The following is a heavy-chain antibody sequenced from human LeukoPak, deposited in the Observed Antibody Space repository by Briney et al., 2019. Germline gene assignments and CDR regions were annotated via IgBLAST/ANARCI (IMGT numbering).Heavy chain of an antibody. CDR3: AADPDYYDSSGFPEDAFDI. J-gene: IGHJ3*02. V-gene: IGHV1/OR15-1*04. Sequence: ASVKVSCKASGYIFTDYYMHWVRQAPGQELGWMGRINPNSGGTNYAQKFQERVTITRDMSTSTAYMELSSLRSEDTAVYYCAADPDYYDSSGFPEDAFDIWGQGTMVTVSS. CDR2: INPNSGGT. D-gene: IGHD3-22*01. CDR1: GYIFTDYY.